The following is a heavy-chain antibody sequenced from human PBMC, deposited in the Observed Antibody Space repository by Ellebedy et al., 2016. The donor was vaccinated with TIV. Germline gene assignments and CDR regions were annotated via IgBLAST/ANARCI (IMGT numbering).Heavy chain of an antibody. CDR2: IIPILGTA. V-gene: IGHV1-69*13. CDR1: GGTFSRYG. CDR3: ARDRGPSHYFDF. Sequence: AASVKVSCKASGGTFSRYGISWARQAPGQGLEWMGGIIPILGTANHAQNFQGRVTITADESTSTAYMELSSLRSEDTAVYYCARDRGPSHYFDFWGQGTLVTVSS. J-gene: IGHJ4*02.